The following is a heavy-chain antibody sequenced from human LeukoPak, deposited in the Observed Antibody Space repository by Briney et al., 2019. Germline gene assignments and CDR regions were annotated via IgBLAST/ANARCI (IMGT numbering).Heavy chain of an antibody. V-gene: IGHV4-61*02. J-gene: IGHJ4*02. CDR2: INSRGST. D-gene: IGHD2/OR15-2a*01. CDR1: GGSITSGNYY. CDR3: ARGFSTISCYDY. Sequence: PSQTLSLTCTVSGGSITSGNYYWSWIRQPAGKGLEWIGRINSRGSTDYDPSLKSRVSISVGTSKNYFSLELSSVTAADTAVYYCARGFSTISCYDYWGQGTLVTVSS.